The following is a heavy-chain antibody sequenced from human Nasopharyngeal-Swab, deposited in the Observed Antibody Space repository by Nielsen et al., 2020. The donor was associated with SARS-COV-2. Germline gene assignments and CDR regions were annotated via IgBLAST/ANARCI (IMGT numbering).Heavy chain of an antibody. V-gene: IGHV3-33*01. Sequence: GESLKISCAASGFTFSSYGMHWVRQAPGKGLEWVAVIWYDGSNEYYADSVKGRSTISRDNSKNTLYLQMNSLRVEDTAVYYCARDHYSSSSGPSNFDYWGQGTLVTVSS. D-gene: IGHD6-6*01. CDR2: IWYDGSNE. CDR3: ARDHYSSSSGPSNFDY. CDR1: GFTFSSYG. J-gene: IGHJ4*02.